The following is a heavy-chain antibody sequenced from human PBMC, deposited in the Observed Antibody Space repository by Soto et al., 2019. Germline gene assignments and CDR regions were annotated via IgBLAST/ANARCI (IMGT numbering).Heavy chain of an antibody. CDR3: GRQRRETGTYAQPTDY. J-gene: IGHJ4*02. D-gene: IGHD1-1*01. CDR2: ISYGGIT. V-gene: IGHV4-39*01. CDR1: GASISSTSYF. Sequence: SETLSLTCAVSGASISSTSYFWGWIRQPPGKGLEWIGSISYGGITYHNPSLKSRATMSMDTSKSHLSLKLTSVTAADTAVYYCGRQRRETGTYAQPTDYWGQPTLVTVSS.